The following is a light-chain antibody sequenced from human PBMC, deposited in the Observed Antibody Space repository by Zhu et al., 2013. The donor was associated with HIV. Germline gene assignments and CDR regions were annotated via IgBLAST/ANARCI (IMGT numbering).Light chain of an antibody. J-gene: IGLJ2*01. V-gene: IGLV1-44*01. Sequence: QSVLTQPPSASGTPGQRVAISCSGSSSNIGSGTVNWYQQRPGTAPKLLIYSDDQWPSGVPDRFSGSKSGTSASLAITGLQAEDEADYYCQSYDSSLSGVVFGGGTKLTVL. CDR2: SDD. CDR3: QSYDSSLSGVV. CDR1: SSNIGSGT.